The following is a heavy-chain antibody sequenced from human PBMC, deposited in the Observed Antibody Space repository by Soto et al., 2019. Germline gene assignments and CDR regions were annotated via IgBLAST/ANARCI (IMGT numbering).Heavy chain of an antibody. CDR1: GFSLTSGVVG. Sequence: QITLKESGPTLVKPTQTLTLTCTFSGFSLTSGVVGVGWIRQPPGEALEWLALIYWNDEQYYNPSLRNRLNITRDTSKNQLVLTRTNMDPVATATYFCAHRLPGPSGYDVWGQGPTVTVS. V-gene: IGHV2-5*01. D-gene: IGHD6-13*01. CDR3: AHRLPGPSGYDV. J-gene: IGHJ6*02. CDR2: IYWNDEQ.